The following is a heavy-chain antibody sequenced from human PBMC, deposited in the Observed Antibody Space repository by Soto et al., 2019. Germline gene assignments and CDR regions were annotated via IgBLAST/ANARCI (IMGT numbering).Heavy chain of an antibody. Sequence: SETLSLTCAVYGGSFSGYYWGWIRQPPGKGLEWIGEINHSGSTNYNPSLKSRVTISVDTSKNQFSLKLSSVTAADTAVYYCARGLRALLYSDYWGQGTQVTVSS. CDR2: INHSGST. CDR1: GGSFSGYY. D-gene: IGHD1-26*01. V-gene: IGHV4-34*01. CDR3: ARGLRALLYSDY. J-gene: IGHJ4*02.